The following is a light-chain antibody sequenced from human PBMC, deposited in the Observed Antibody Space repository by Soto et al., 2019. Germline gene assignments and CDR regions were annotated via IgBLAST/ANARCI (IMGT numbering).Light chain of an antibody. Sequence: DIQMTQSPSSLSAFVGDRVTITCRASQTISSYLNWYQQKPGKAPKLLIYAASSLQSGVPSRFTGSGSGTDFSPTITSLQPEDFATYYCQQSYSAPRTLGQGTKVYTK. CDR2: AAS. CDR1: QTISSY. V-gene: IGKV1-39*01. CDR3: QQSYSAPRT. J-gene: IGKJ1*01.